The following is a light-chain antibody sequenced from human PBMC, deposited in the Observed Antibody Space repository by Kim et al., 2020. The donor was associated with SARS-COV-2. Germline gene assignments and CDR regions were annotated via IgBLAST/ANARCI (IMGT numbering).Light chain of an antibody. CDR1: SGHNNYA. CDR2: VYSDGRH. V-gene: IGLV4-69*01. Sequence: ASVKLTGNLSSGHNNYAIAWLQQLPGKGPRYLMRVYSDGRHTKGDGIPDRFSGSSSGSEYYLTSSGLQSEDEADYYCQTWGSGIGVFGGGTQLTVL. J-gene: IGLJ2*01. CDR3: QTWGSGIGV.